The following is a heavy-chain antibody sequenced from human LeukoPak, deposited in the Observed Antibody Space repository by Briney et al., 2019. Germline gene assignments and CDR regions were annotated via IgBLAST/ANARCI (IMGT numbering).Heavy chain of an antibody. J-gene: IGHJ5*02. CDR1: GYTFTSYD. V-gene: IGHV1-8*01. D-gene: IGHD3-3*01. CDR3: ARGGLRFLEWLSSAYYWFDP. Sequence: ASVKVSCKASGYTFTSYDINWVRQATGQGLEWMGWMNPNSGNTGYAQRFQGRVTMTRNTSISTAYMELSSLRSEDTAVYYCARGGLRFLEWLSSAYYWFDPWGQGTLVTVSS. CDR2: MNPNSGNT.